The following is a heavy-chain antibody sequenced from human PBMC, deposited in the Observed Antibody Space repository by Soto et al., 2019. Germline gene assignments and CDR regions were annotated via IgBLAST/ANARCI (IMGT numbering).Heavy chain of an antibody. J-gene: IGHJ5*02. CDR1: GFTFSSYS. V-gene: IGHV3-48*02. CDR2: ISFSSSTI. Sequence: EVQLVESGGGLVQPGGSLRLSCAASGFTFSSYSMNWVRQAPGKGLEWVSYISFSSSTIFYADSVRGRFTISRDNAKNSLYLQMNALRDEDTAVYYCARDNGMAGSFDPLGQGTLVTVSS. D-gene: IGHD2-8*01. CDR3: ARDNGMAGSFDP.